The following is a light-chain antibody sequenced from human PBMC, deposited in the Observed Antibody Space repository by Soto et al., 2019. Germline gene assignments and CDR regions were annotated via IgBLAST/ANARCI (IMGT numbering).Light chain of an antibody. J-gene: IGLJ1*01. V-gene: IGLV2-14*01. CDR1: SSDVGAYNY. CDR3: SSYTTSRAYV. Sequence: QSVRTQPASVSGSPGQSITISCTGTSSDVGAYNYVSWYQQQSGKAPKLMIHEVSNRPSGVSNRFSGSKSGNTASLTISGLQAEDEADYYCSSYTTSRAYVFGIGTKVTAL. CDR2: EVS.